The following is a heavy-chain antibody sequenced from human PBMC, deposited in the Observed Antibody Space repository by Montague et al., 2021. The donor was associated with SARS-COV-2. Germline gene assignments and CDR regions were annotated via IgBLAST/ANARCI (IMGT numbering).Heavy chain of an antibody. CDR2: XDWDDDK. Sequence: PALGKPTQTLTLTCTFSGFSLSTSGMCVSWIRQPPGKALEWLARXDWDDDKYYSTSLKTRLTISKDTSKNQVVLTMTNMDPVDTATYYCAREIAAAGPALDYWGQGTLVTVSP. J-gene: IGHJ4*02. V-gene: IGHV2-70*11. CDR1: GFSLSTSGMC. CDR3: AREIAAAGPALDY. D-gene: IGHD6-13*01.